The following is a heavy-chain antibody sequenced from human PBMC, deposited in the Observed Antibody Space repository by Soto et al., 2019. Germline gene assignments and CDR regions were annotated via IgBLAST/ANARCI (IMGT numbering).Heavy chain of an antibody. D-gene: IGHD2-15*01. J-gene: IGHJ4*02. CDR2: IIPIFGTA. CDR1: GSTFSSYA. V-gene: IGHV1-69*13. Sequence: GASVKVSCKASGSTFSSYAISWVRQSPGQRLEWMGGIIPIFGTANYAQKFQGRVTITADESTSTAYMELSSLRSEDTAVYYCARGAQNVLVVAARKYYFDYWGQRILLTVSS. CDR3: ARGAQNVLVVAARKYYFDY.